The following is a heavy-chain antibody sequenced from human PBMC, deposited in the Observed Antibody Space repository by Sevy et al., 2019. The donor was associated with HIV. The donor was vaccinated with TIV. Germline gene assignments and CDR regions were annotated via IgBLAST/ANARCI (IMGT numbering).Heavy chain of an antibody. D-gene: IGHD2-2*01. CDR1: GYTLTELS. CDR2: FDPEDGET. CDR3: AGVPATAKYYYGMDV. J-gene: IGHJ6*02. V-gene: IGHV1-24*01. Sequence: ASVKVSCKVSGYTLTELSMHWVRQAPGKGLEWMGGFDPEDGETNYAQKFQGRVTMTEDTSTDTAYMELSSLRSEDTAVYYCAGVPATAKYYYGMDVWGQGTTVTVSS.